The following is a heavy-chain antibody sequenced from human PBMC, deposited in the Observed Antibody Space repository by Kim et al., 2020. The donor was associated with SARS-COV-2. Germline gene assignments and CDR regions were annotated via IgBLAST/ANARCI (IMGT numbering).Heavy chain of an antibody. J-gene: IGHJ4*02. Sequence: SETLSLTCAVYGGSFSGYYWSWIRQPPGKGLEWIGEINHSGSTNYNPSLKSRVTISVDTSKNQFSLKLSSVTAADTAVYYCARGFLSNSGRYYFDYWGQGTLVTVSS. CDR1: GGSFSGYY. CDR2: INHSGST. V-gene: IGHV4-34*01. CDR3: ARGFLSNSGRYYFDY. D-gene: IGHD3-10*01.